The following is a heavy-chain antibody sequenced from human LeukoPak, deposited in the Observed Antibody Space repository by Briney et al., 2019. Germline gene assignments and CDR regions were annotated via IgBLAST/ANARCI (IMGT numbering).Heavy chain of an antibody. CDR2: IYTSGST. J-gene: IGHJ4*02. CDR1: GGSISSGSYY. CDR3: ARMGSNFDY. Sequence: SETLSLTCTVSGGSISSGSYYWSWIRQPAGKGLEWIGRIYTSGSTNYNPSLKSRVTISVDTSKNQFSLKLSSVTAADTAVYYCARMGSNFDYWGQGTLVTVSS. V-gene: IGHV4-61*02. D-gene: IGHD3-16*01.